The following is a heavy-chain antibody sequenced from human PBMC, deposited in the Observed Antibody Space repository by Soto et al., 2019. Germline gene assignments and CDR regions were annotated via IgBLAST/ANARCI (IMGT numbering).Heavy chain of an antibody. CDR3: AKGARGDSPAAMDV. V-gene: IGHV3-23*01. J-gene: IGHJ6*02. CDR1: EFSFGGYA. CDR2: ISGSGSTA. Sequence: EVQLLESGGGLVQPGGSLRLSCAASEFSFGGYAISWVRLAPGKGLEWVSGISGSGSTAFYADSVKGRFTISRDNSKNTLYLQMNSLRAEDTAVYYCAKGARGDSPAAMDVWGQGTTVTVSS. D-gene: IGHD5-18*01.